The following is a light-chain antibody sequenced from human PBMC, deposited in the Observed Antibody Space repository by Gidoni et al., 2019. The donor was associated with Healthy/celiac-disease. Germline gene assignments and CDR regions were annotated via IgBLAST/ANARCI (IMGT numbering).Light chain of an antibody. Sequence: EIVMTQSPATLSVSPGETATLSCRASQSVSSNLAWYQQKPGQAPRLLIYGASTRAPGIPARFSGSGSGTEFTLTISSLQSEDFAVYYCQQYNNWRWTFGQGTKVEIK. V-gene: IGKV3-15*01. CDR1: QSVSSN. CDR3: QQYNNWRWT. CDR2: GAS. J-gene: IGKJ1*01.